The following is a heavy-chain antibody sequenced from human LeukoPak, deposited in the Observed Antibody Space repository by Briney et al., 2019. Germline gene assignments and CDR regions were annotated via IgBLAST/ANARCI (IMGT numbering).Heavy chain of an antibody. J-gene: IGHJ4*02. CDR2: ISYDGSNK. CDR1: GNYW. D-gene: IGHD4-11*01. Sequence: PGGSLRLSCAASGNYWMHWVRQAPGKGLEWVAVISYDGSNKYFADSVKGRFTISRDNPKSTLYLQMNSLRAEDTAVYYCAKSTTVTTQQRGYFDYWGQGTLVTVSS. CDR3: AKSTTVTTQQRGYFDY. V-gene: IGHV3-30*18.